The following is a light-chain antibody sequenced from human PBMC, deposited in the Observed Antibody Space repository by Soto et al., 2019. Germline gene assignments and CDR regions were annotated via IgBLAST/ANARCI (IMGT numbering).Light chain of an antibody. Sequence: EIVLTQSPATLSSFPGDRFTLSCRASQTVRNNYLAWYQQKPGQAPRLLIYDASSRATGIPDRFSGGGSGTDFTLTISRLEPEEFAVYDCQQFSSYPLTFGGGTKVEIK. CDR3: QQFSSYPLT. J-gene: IGKJ4*01. CDR2: DAS. CDR1: QTVRNNY. V-gene: IGKV3-20*01.